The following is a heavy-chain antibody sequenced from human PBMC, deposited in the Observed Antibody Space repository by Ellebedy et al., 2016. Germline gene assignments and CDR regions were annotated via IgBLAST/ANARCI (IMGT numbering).Heavy chain of an antibody. CDR1: GYTFTSYY. CDR2: IKPSGGST. J-gene: IGHJ4*02. V-gene: IGHV1-46*01. CDR3: ARDLPYGSGSYYRDY. D-gene: IGHD3-10*01. Sequence: ASVKVSXXASGYTFTSYYMHWVRQAPGQGLEWMGIIKPSGGSTTYAQKFEGRVTMTRDTSTSTVYMELSSLSSDDTAVYYCARDLPYGSGSYYRDYWGQGTLVTVSS.